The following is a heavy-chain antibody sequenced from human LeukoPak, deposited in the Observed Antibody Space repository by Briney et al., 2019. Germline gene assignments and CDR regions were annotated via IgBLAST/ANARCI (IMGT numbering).Heavy chain of an antibody. V-gene: IGHV3-21*01. J-gene: IGHJ4*02. CDR2: ISSSSSYI. Sequence: GGSLRLSCAASGFTFSSYSMNWVRQAPGKGLEWVSSISSSSSYIYYADSVKGRFTISRDNAKNSLYPQMNSLRAEDTAVYYCARHRAVSAAGRGWALDYWGQGTLVTVSS. CDR1: GFTFSSYS. D-gene: IGHD6-13*01. CDR3: ARHRAVSAAGRGWALDY.